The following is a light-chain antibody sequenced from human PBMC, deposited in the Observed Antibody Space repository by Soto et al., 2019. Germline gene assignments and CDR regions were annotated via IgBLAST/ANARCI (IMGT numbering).Light chain of an antibody. V-gene: IGKV1-5*01. CDR1: QSISSW. Sequence: DIQMTQSPSTLSASVGDRVTITCRASQSISSWLAWYQQKPGKAPKLLIYDASILESGVSSSFSGSGSGTEFTLTITSLQPDDFATYYCQQYNSYSRTFGQGTKVDIK. CDR2: DAS. CDR3: QQYNSYSRT. J-gene: IGKJ1*01.